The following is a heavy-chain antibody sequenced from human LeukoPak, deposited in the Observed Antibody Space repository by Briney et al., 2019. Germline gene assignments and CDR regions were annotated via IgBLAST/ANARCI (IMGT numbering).Heavy chain of an antibody. V-gene: IGHV1-18*01. D-gene: IGHD3-3*01. Sequence: GASVKVSCKASGYTFTSYGISWVRQAPGQGIERMGWICAYNGNTNYAQKLQGRVTMTTDTSTSTAYMELRSLRSDDTAVYYCARGSTSYDFWSGYYLSSYFDYWGQGTLVTVSS. CDR3: ARGSTSYDFWSGYYLSSYFDY. J-gene: IGHJ4*02. CDR1: GYTFTSYG. CDR2: ICAYNGNT.